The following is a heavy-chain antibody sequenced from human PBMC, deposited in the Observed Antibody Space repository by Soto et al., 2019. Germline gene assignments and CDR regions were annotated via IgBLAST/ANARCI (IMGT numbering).Heavy chain of an antibody. CDR1: RGSITSSGYY. Sequence: PSEPLSLTCSVSRGSITSSGYYWSWIRQHPGKGLEWIGDIYNSGSTHYNPSLKSRVSILLDTSNNQFSLKLTSVTAADTAVYYCARAHREDDFGSGYYKKGYCDYWGQGNLGTVSS. J-gene: IGHJ4*02. CDR3: ARAHREDDFGSGYYKKGYCDY. V-gene: IGHV4-31*03. CDR2: IYNSGST. D-gene: IGHD3-3*01.